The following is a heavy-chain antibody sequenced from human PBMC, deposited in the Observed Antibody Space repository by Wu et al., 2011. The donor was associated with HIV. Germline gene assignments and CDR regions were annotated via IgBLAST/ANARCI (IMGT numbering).Heavy chain of an antibody. CDR2: MNPNSGDT. J-gene: IGHJ4*02. Sequence: QVQLVQSGAEVKKPGASVRVSCKASGYTFTNYDISWVRQATGQGLEWMGWMNPNSGDTGYAQKFQGRVTITRNTSISTAYMELSSLRSEDTAVYYCARAPTYYYESASDFLHDYWGQGPWSPSPQ. CDR1: GYTFTNYD. CDR3: ARAPTYYYESASDFLHDY. V-gene: IGHV1-8*03. D-gene: IGHD3-22*01.